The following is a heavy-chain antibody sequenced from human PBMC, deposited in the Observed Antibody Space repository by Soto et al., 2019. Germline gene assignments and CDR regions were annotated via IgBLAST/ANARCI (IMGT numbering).Heavy chain of an antibody. CDR2: IGGGGSI. Sequence: GGSLRLSCVGSEFIFSSYAMTWVRQAPGKGLEWVSAIGGGGSIYYADSVKGRFTIARDNSKNTLYLQMNTLRAEDTAVYYCAFALYDSSGYRYYYYSMDVWGQGTTVTVSS. CDR1: EFIFSSYA. CDR3: AFALYDSSGYRYYYYSMDV. J-gene: IGHJ6*02. D-gene: IGHD3-22*01. V-gene: IGHV3-23*01.